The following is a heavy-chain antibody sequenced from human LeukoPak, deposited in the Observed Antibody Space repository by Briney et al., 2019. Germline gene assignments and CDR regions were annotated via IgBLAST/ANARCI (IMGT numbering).Heavy chain of an antibody. CDR1: GFTFNSYT. CDR3: AREEDSRAIRTSDGLDV. D-gene: IGHD3-22*01. J-gene: IGHJ6*04. Sequence: GGSLRLSCAASGFTFNSYTMNWVRQAPGKGLEWVSCVGKSSDYIYYADSVRGRFTISRDNAKNLVYLEMNSLRAEDTGVYYCAREEDSRAIRTSDGLDVGGEGTTVTVSP. CDR2: VGKSSDYI. V-gene: IGHV3-21*01.